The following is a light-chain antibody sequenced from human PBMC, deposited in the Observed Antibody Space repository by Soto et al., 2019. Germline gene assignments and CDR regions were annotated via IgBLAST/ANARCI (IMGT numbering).Light chain of an antibody. CDR1: SGQSSYA. CDR3: QTWGTGLYVV. CDR2: LNSDGSH. J-gene: IGLJ2*01. Sequence: QSVLTQSPSASASLGASVKLTCTLSSGQSSYAIAWHQQQPEKGPRYLMKLNSDGSHNKGDGIPDRFSGSSSGAERYLSISSLQSEDEADYYCQTWGTGLYVVFGGGTKLTVL. V-gene: IGLV4-69*01.